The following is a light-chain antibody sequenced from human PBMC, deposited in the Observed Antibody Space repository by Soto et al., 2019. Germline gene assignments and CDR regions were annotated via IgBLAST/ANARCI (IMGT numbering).Light chain of an antibody. CDR3: QQYNNWPRS. Sequence: EIVMTQSPATLSVSPGERATLSCRASQSVGNNLAWYLQKPGQAPRLLIYGASRRATGIPARFSGSGSGTEFTLTISSLQSEDFAVFYCQQYNNWPRSFGQGTKVDIK. CDR1: QSVGNN. CDR2: GAS. J-gene: IGKJ1*01. V-gene: IGKV3-15*01.